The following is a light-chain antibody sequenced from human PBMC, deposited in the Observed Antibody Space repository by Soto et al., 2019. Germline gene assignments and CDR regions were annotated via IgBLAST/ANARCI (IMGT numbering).Light chain of an antibody. CDR2: DNN. Sequence: QSVLTQPPSVSAAPGQKVTISCSGNNSNIGNNYVSWYQRLPGTAPKLLMYDNNKRPSGIPDRFSGSKSGTSATLGITGLQTGDEADYYCGTWDSSLNALFGGGTKLTVL. CDR3: GTWDSSLNAL. J-gene: IGLJ2*01. CDR1: NSNIGNNY. V-gene: IGLV1-51*01.